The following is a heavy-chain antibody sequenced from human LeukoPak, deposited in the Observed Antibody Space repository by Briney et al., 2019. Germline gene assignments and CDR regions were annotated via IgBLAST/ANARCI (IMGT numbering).Heavy chain of an antibody. V-gene: IGHV4-59*01. CDR2: ISSGGST. Sequence: SETLSLTCTVSGASITRYFWNWIRQPPGKELEWIGYISSGGSTNYNPSLKSRVTISIDTSKNQFSLKLTSAAAADTAVYYCARGDDYKSTLFDYWGQGTLVTVSS. J-gene: IGHJ4*02. CDR1: GASITRYF. CDR3: ARGDDYKSTLFDY. D-gene: IGHD5-12*01.